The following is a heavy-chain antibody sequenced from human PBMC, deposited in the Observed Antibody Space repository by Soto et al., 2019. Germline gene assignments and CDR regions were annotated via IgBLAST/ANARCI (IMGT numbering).Heavy chain of an antibody. CDR3: VKGYWKGDV. CDR2: ISGSGGSI. CDR1: GFTFSTYA. V-gene: IGHV3-23*01. D-gene: IGHD1-1*01. J-gene: IGHJ6*02. Sequence: EVQLLESGGGLVLPGGSLRLSSAASGFTFSTYAMNWVRQAPGNGLEWVSAISGSGGSIHYADSVKGRFTISRDNSKNTLYLQMNSLTDEDTAVYHCVKGYWKGDVWGQGTTVTVSS.